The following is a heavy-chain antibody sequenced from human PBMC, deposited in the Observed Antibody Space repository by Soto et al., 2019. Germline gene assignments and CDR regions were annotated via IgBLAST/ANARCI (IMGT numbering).Heavy chain of an antibody. Sequence: ASVKVSCKASGCVFSDYPIHWVRQAPGQRLEWMGWINPGNGDTKYSQKFQDRVTLTRDTSATTAYMGVNTLRSEDTAIYYCARESITANDYWGQGTPVTVSS. V-gene: IGHV1-3*01. J-gene: IGHJ4*02. D-gene: IGHD1-20*01. CDR2: INPGNGDT. CDR3: ARESITANDY. CDR1: GCVFSDYP.